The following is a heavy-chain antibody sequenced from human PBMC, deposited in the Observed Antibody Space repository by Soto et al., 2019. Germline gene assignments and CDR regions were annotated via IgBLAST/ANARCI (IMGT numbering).Heavy chain of an antibody. CDR1: GFTFGDYV. Sequence: EVQLLESGGGLVQPGGSQRLSCAASGFTFGDYVMNWVRQAPGKGLEWVSSISGRDGSTYYADSVKGRFTISRDNSRSTMFLQMDGLRGEDTAVYYCAKGRTGSRNARPPTNWFNPWGQGTLVTVSS. CDR3: AKGRTGSRNARPPTNWFNP. J-gene: IGHJ5*02. CDR2: ISGRDGST. V-gene: IGHV3-23*01. D-gene: IGHD6-13*01.